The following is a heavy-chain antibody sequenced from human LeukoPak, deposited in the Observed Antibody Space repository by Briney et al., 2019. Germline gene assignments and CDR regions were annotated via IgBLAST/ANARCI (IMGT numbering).Heavy chain of an antibody. CDR3: ARDLRVSSWFDP. J-gene: IGHJ5*02. CDR1: GGSISSYY. Sequence: SETLSLTCTVSGGSISSYYWSWIRQPAGKGLEWIGRIYTSGSTNYNPSLKSRVSMSVDTSKNQFSLKLSSVTAADTAVYYCARDLRVSSWFDPWGQGTLVTVSS. D-gene: IGHD2-2*01. CDR2: IYTSGST. V-gene: IGHV4-4*07.